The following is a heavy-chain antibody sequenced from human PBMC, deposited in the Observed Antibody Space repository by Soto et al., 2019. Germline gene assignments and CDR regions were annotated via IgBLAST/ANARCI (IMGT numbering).Heavy chain of an antibody. CDR2: IYSGGNT. CDR3: ARAPTSGNYFFDY. D-gene: IGHD5-12*01. CDR1: GFTVSSNY. V-gene: IGHV3-53*01. Sequence: GGSLRLSCAASGFTVSSNYMSWVRQAPGKGLEWVSVIYSGGNTYYADSVKGRFTISRDNSKNMLYLQMNSLRAEDTAVYYCARAPTSGNYFFDYWGQGTLVTVSS. J-gene: IGHJ4*02.